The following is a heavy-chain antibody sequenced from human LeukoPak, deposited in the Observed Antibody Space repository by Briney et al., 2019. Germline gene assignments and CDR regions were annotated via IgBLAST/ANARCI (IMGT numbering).Heavy chain of an antibody. CDR1: GFAFSSYG. Sequence: PGGSLRLSCAASGFAFSSYGMHWVRQAPGKGLEWMAYIQYTGSVQYYADSVRGRFTISRDNAKNSLYLQMNSLRAEDTAVYYCARIGLYSGSLDYWGQGTLVTVSS. J-gene: IGHJ4*02. CDR3: ARIGLYSGSLDY. V-gene: IGHV3-30*02. CDR2: IQYTGSVQ. D-gene: IGHD1-26*01.